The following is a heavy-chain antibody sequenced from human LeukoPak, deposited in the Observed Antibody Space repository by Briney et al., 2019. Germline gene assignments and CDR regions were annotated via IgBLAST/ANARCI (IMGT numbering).Heavy chain of an antibody. V-gene: IGHV4-31*03. CDR1: GGSISSGGYY. D-gene: IGHD4-17*01. Sequence: SETLSLTCTVSGGSISSGGYYWSWIRQHPGKGLEWIGYIYYSGSTYYNPSLKSRVTISVDTSKNQFSLKLSSVTAADTAVYYCARSTVQFASAFDYWGQGTLVTVSS. CDR3: ARSTVQFASAFDY. CDR2: IYYSGST. J-gene: IGHJ4*02.